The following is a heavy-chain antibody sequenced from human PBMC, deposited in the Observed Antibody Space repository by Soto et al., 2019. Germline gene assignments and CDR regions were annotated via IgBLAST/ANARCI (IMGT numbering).Heavy chain of an antibody. CDR2: IYYSGST. V-gene: IGHV4-39*01. Sequence: PSETLSLTCTVSGGSISSSSYYWGWIRQPPGKGLEWIGSIYYSGSTYYNPSLKSRVTISVDTSKNQFSLKLSSVTAADTAAYYCARTGVRIAVAGDYYDSSSYYYYWGQGTLVTVPQ. D-gene: IGHD3-22*01. CDR1: GGSISSSSYY. J-gene: IGHJ4*02. CDR3: ARTGVRIAVAGDYYDSSSYYYY.